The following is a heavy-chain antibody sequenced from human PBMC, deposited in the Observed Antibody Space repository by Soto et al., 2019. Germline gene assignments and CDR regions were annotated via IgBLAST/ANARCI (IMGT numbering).Heavy chain of an antibody. CDR1: GFTFSDHY. CDR3: SRGHHSMDV. V-gene: IGHV3-11*06. D-gene: IGHD5-18*01. CDR2: INPSGTYT. Sequence: PGGSLRLSCATSGFTFSDHYMGWIRQAPGKGLEWISYINPSGTYTHYADSVRGRFTISRDNAENSLHLQMNSLRAEDTALYYCSRGHHSMDVWGQGATVTVSS. J-gene: IGHJ6*02.